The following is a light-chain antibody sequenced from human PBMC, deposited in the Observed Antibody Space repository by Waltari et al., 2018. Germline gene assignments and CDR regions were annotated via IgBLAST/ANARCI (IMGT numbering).Light chain of an antibody. V-gene: IGLV2-23*02. CDR2: EVS. CDR1: KDDIGTSHL. J-gene: IGLJ1*01. CDR3: CTFAGYVKYI. Sequence: QSALAQPASVSGSPGQSITISCTGTKDDIGTSHLVSWYQRHPGKAPKLILFEVSRRPSGISVRFSGSKSGNTAALTISGLQAENEAEFYCCTFAGYVKYIFGTGTVVTVL.